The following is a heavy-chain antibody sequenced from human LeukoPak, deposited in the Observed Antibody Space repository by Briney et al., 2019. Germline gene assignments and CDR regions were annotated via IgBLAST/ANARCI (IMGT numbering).Heavy chain of an antibody. CDR3: ARLRISGSYCLDF. J-gene: IGHJ4*02. CDR1: GFTFSSYW. V-gene: IGHV3-7*01. Sequence: GGSLRLSCAASGFTFSSYWMSWVRQAPGKGLEWVANINQDGSQNDYVDSVKGRFTISRDNAKNSLFLQMNSLRAEDTAVYYCARLRISGSYCLDFWGQGTLVTVSS. D-gene: IGHD1-26*01. CDR2: INQDGSQN.